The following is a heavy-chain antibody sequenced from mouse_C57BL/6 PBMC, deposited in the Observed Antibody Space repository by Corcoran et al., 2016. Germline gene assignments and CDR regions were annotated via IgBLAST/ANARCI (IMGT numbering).Heavy chain of an antibody. CDR1: GYTFTSYG. D-gene: IGHD1-1*01. CDR2: IYPRSGNT. V-gene: IGHV1-81*01. CDR3: ARSGTTVPSMDY. J-gene: IGHJ4*01. Sequence: QVQLQQSGAELARPGASVKLSCKASGYTFTSYGISWVKQRTGQGLEWIGEIYPRSGNTYYNEKFKGKATLTADKSSSTAYMELRSPTSEDSAVYFCARSGTTVPSMDYWGQGTSVTVSS.